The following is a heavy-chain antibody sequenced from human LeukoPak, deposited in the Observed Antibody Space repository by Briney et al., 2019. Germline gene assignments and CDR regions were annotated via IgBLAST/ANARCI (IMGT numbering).Heavy chain of an antibody. Sequence: ASVKVSCKASGYTFTSYGISWVRQAPGQGLEWMGWISAYNGNTNYAQKLQGRVTMTTDTSTSTAYMELRSLRSDDTAVYYCARDQEGYYCDSSGYHRFDYWGQGTLVTVSS. CDR2: ISAYNGNT. D-gene: IGHD3-22*01. J-gene: IGHJ4*02. CDR3: ARDQEGYYCDSSGYHRFDY. V-gene: IGHV1-18*01. CDR1: GYTFTSYG.